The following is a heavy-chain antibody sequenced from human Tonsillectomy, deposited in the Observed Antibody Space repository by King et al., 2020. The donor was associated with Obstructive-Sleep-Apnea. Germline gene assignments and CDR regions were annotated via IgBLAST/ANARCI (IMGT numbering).Heavy chain of an antibody. J-gene: IGHJ4*02. CDR2: ISYDGSNK. CDR3: ARGGGSSWFFDY. CDR1: GFTFSNYA. D-gene: IGHD6-13*01. Sequence: QVQLVESGGGVVQPGRSLRLSCAASGFTFSNYAMHWVRQAPGKGLEWVAVISYDGSNKYYADSVKGRFTISRDNSKNTLYLQRKSLRAEDTAVYYCARGGGSSWFFDYWGQGTLVTVSS. V-gene: IGHV3-30*04.